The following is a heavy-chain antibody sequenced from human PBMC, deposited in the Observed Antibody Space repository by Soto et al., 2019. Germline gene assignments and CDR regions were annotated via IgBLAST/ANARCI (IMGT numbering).Heavy chain of an antibody. CDR1: GGTFSSYA. V-gene: IGHV1-69*13. CDR2: FIPIFGTA. CDR3: AISRGVSVRGVMSLGYFQH. D-gene: IGHD3-10*01. J-gene: IGHJ1*01. Sequence: ASVKVSCKASGGTFSSYAISWVRQAPGQGLEWMGGFIPIFGTANYAQKFQGRVTITADESTSTAYMELSSLRSEDTAVYYCAISRGVSVRGVMSLGYFQHWGQGTLVTVSS.